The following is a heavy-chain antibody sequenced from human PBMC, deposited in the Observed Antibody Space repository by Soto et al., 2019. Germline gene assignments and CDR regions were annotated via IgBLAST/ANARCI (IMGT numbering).Heavy chain of an antibody. D-gene: IGHD3-16*01. J-gene: IGHJ5*02. V-gene: IGHV3-23*01. CDR2: ITGSGGST. CDR3: AKGFGTSRANWFDP. Sequence: GGSLRLSCAASGFTFNSYAMSWVRQAPGKGLEWVSLITGSGGSTYYVDSVKGRFTISRDNSENTLFLQMNSLRAEDTAVYYCAKGFGTSRANWFDPWGQGTLVTVSS. CDR1: GFTFNSYA.